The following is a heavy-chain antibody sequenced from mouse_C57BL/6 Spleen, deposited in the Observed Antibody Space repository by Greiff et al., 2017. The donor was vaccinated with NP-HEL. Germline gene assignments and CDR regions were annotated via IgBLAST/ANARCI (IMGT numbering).Heavy chain of an antibody. J-gene: IGHJ2*01. CDR1: GYTFTSYW. V-gene: IGHV1-64*01. CDR3: ARDSYYFDY. CDR2: IHPNSGST. Sequence: VQLQQPGAELVKPGASVKLSCKASGYTFTSYWMHWVKQRPGQGLEWIGMIHPNSGSTNYNEKFKRKATLTVDKSSSTAYLQLSSLTSEDSAVYYCARDSYYFDYWGQGTTLTVSS.